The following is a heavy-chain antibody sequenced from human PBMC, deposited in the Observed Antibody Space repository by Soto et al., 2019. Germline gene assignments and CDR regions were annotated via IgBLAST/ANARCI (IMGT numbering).Heavy chain of an antibody. D-gene: IGHD1-26*01. Sequence: QVQLVQSGAEVKKPGSSVKVSCKASGGTFSSYAISWVRQAPGQGLEWMGGIIPIFGTANYAQKFQGRVTITSEESTSTAYMELSILRSEDTAVYYCARVEYRGSYFSCFDPWGQGTLVTVDS. J-gene: IGHJ5*02. V-gene: IGHV1-69*01. CDR2: IIPIFGTA. CDR1: GGTFSSYA. CDR3: ARVEYRGSYFSCFDP.